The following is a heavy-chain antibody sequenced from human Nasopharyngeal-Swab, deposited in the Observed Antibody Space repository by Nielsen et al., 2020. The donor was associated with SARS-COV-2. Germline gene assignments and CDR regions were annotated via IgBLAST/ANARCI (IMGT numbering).Heavy chain of an antibody. J-gene: IGHJ4*02. D-gene: IGHD5-18*01. CDR3: ARIPGYSYGYLLGSDY. V-gene: IGHV4-34*01. CDR1: GGSFSGYY. Sequence: SETLSLTCAVYGGSFSGYYWSWIRQPPGKGLKWIGEINHSGSTNYNPSLKSRVTISVDTSKNQFSLKLSSVTAADTAVYYCARIPGYSYGYLLGSDYWGQGTLVTVSS. CDR2: INHSGST.